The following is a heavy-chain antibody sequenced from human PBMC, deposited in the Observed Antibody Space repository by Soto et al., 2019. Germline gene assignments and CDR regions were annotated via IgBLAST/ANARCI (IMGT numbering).Heavy chain of an antibody. CDR2: IWYDGSNK. CDR1: GFTFSSYG. CDR3: ARGATYYSSSHRAHFDY. V-gene: IGHV3-33*01. D-gene: IGHD6-6*01. Sequence: GGSLRLSCAASGFTFSSYGMHWVRQAPGKGLEWVAVIWYDGSNKYYADSVKGRFTISRDNSKNTLYLQMNSLRAEDTAVYYCARGATYYSSSHRAHFDYWGQGTLVTVSS. J-gene: IGHJ4*02.